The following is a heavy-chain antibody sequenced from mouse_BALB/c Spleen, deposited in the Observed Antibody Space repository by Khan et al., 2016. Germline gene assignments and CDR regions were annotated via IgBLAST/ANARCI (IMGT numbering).Heavy chain of an antibody. V-gene: IGHV3-8*02. D-gene: IGHD1-2*01. CDR3: ATWDYYGSAFAY. CDR1: GDSITSGH. J-gene: IGHJ3*01. CDR2: ISHSGDS. Sequence: EVQLQESGPSLAKPSQTLSLTCSVTGDSITSGHWNWIRKFPGNKFDFMGYISHSGDSYYNPSLKSRISITRDTSKNQYYLQLNSVTTDDTATYXCATWDYYGSAFAYWGQGTLVTVSA.